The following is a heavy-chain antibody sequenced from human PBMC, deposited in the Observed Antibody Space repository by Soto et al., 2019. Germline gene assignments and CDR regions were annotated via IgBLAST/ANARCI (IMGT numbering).Heavy chain of an antibody. J-gene: IGHJ4*02. CDR2: IYSGGSI. V-gene: IGHV3-53*02. D-gene: IGHD3-16*01. CDR3: ARDGNGQRGSPH. CDR1: GFTVSNNF. Sequence: VQLVESGGGLIQAGGSLRLSCAVSGFTVSNNFMMWVRQAPGKGLEWVSLIYSGGSISYADSVKGRFTIAWAGSMNMLYLQMSSLTAEDTAVYYCARDGNGQRGSPHWGQGTLVTVSS.